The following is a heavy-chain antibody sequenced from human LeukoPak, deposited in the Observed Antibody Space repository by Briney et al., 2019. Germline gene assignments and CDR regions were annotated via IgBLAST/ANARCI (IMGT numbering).Heavy chain of an antibody. CDR1: GYTFTSYA. V-gene: IGHV1-3*01. CDR3: ARHDFWSGPFDY. J-gene: IGHJ4*02. D-gene: IGHD3-3*01. CDR2: INVGNGNT. Sequence: ASVKVSCKASGYTFTSYAMHWVRQAPGQRLEWMGWINVGNGNTKYSQKFQGRVTITRDTSASTAYMELSSLRSEDTAVYYCARHDFWSGPFDYWGQGTLVTVSS.